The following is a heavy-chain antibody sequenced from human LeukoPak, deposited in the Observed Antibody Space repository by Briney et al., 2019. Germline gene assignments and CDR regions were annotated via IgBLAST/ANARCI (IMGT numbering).Heavy chain of an antibody. J-gene: IGHJ3*02. Sequence: ASVKVSCKASGYTFTSYYMHWVRQAPGQGLEWMGIINPSGGSTSYAQKFRGRVTMTRDMSTSTVYMELSSLRSEDTAVYYCAREKTYYYDSKHAFDIWGQGTMVTVSS. V-gene: IGHV1-46*01. CDR1: GYTFTSYY. CDR2: INPSGGST. CDR3: AREKTYYYDSKHAFDI. D-gene: IGHD3-22*01.